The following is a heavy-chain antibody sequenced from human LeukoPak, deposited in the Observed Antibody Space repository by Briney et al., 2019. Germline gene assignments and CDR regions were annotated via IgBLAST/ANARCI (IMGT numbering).Heavy chain of an antibody. CDR1: GYAFTVYY. D-gene: IGHD6-13*01. CDR3: ARGVATAGAKFFDY. CDR2: INPNNGGT. J-gene: IGHJ4*02. Sequence: ASVKVSCKASGYAFTVYYIHWLRQAPGQGLEWLGWINPNNGGTLYAQKFQGGVTMTRDTSISAVYMELNRLTADDTAVYYCARGVATAGAKFFDYWGQGTLVTVSS. V-gene: IGHV1-2*02.